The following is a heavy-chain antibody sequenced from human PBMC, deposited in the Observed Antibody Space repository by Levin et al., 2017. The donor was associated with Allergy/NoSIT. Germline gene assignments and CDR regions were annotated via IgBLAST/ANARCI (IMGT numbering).Heavy chain of an antibody. Sequence: SETLSLTCAVYGGSFSGYYWSWIRQPPGKGLEWIGEINHSGSTNYNPSLKSRVTISVDTSKNQFSLKLSSVTAADTAVYYCARGLKSDYVWGSYRPKYYYYGMDVWGQGTTVTVSS. CDR1: GGSFSGYY. V-gene: IGHV4-34*01. CDR2: INHSGST. D-gene: IGHD3-16*02. J-gene: IGHJ6*02. CDR3: ARGLKSDYVWGSYRPKYYYYGMDV.